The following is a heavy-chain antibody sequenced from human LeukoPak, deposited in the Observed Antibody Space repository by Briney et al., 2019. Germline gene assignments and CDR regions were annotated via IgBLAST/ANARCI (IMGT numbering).Heavy chain of an antibody. J-gene: IGHJ4*02. CDR3: AKRVQLTY. Sequence: PGGSLRHSCTASGFTFSSYDMNWVRQAPGQGLEWVSTISASGGATYYTDSVRGRFSISRDNFKNTLYLQMNSLRAEDTAIYYCAKRVQLTYWGQGTLVTVSS. CDR1: GFTFSSYD. D-gene: IGHD5-18*01. CDR2: ISASGGAT. V-gene: IGHV3-23*01.